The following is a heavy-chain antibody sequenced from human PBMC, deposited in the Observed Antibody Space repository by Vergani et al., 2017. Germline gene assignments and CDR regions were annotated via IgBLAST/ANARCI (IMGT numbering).Heavy chain of an antibody. V-gene: IGHV4-61*02. CDR1: GASISSGPYY. D-gene: IGHD2-8*02. Sequence: QVALQESGPGLVRPSETLTLTCSVSGASISSGPYYWNWIRQPAGKGLEWIGRIYSRGSSTYHPSLESRVSISMDASKNQFSLTLTSVSAADTALYFCARDKRALSGGQNRETYYEYCGLDVWGQGATVTVSS. CDR2: IYSRGSS. CDR3: ARDKRALSGGQNRETYYEYCGLDV. J-gene: IGHJ6*02.